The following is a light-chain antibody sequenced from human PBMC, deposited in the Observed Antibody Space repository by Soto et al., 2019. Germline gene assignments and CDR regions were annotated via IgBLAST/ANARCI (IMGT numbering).Light chain of an antibody. CDR3: GSWDSSLSAYV. CDR1: SSNIGGNS. Sequence: QSVLTQPPSVSAAPGQKVTISCSGSSSNIGGNSVSWYQQLPVTAPKLLIYDDNKRPSGIPDRFSGSKSGTSATLGITGFQTGDEADYYCGSWDSSLSAYVFGTGTKVT. V-gene: IGLV1-51*01. CDR2: DDN. J-gene: IGLJ1*01.